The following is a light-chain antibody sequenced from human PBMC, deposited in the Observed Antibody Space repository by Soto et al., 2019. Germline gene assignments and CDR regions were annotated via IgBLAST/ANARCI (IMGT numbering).Light chain of an antibody. CDR2: EAS. CDR1: QSVVNSY. Sequence: EIVLTQSPGTLSLSPGERVTLSCSASQSVVNSYLAWYQQKPGQAPRLLIYEASTRATSIPARFSGSGSGTDFTLTISRLEPEDFAVYYCPQYGRSTDLLTFGPGTKVDIK. J-gene: IGKJ3*01. V-gene: IGKV3-20*01. CDR3: PQYGRSTDLLT.